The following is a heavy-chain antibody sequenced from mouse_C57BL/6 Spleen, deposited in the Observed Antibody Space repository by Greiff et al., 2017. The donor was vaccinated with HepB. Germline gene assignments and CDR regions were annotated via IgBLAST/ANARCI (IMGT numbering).Heavy chain of an antibody. CDR1: GYTFTDYN. J-gene: IGHJ2*01. Sequence: EVKLQESGPELVKPGASVKIPCKASGYTFTDYNMDWVKQSHGKSLEWIGDINPNNGGTIYNQKFKGKATLTVDKSSSTAYMELRSLTSEDTAVYYCARWGNDGYYFDYWGQGTTLTVSS. CDR3: ARWGNDGYYFDY. D-gene: IGHD2-3*01. CDR2: INPNNGGT. V-gene: IGHV1-18*01.